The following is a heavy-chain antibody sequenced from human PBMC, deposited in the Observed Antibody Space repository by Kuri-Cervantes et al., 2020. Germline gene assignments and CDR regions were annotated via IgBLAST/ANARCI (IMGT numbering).Heavy chain of an antibody. CDR1: GGTFSSYA. CDR2: FDPEDDET. D-gene: IGHD3-9*01. J-gene: IGHJ3*02. CDR3: ATDPDWGPSHDAFDI. Sequence: ASVKVSCKASGGTFSSYAISWVRQAPGKGLEWMGGFDPEDDETIYAQKFQGRVTMTEDTSTDTAYMELSSLRSEDTAVYYCATDPDWGPSHDAFDIWGQGTMVTVSS. V-gene: IGHV1-24*01.